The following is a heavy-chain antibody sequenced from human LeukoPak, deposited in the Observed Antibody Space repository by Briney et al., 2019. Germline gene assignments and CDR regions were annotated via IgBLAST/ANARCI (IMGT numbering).Heavy chain of an antibody. CDR3: TREGYDILTGYYIVD. Sequence: SETLSLTCAAYGGSFSGYYWTWIRQPLGKGLEWMAEINHRGSSNYNPSLKSRVTISVDTSKNQFSLKLSSVTAADTAVYYCTREGYDILTGYYIVDWGQGTLVTVSS. CDR2: INHRGSS. J-gene: IGHJ4*02. D-gene: IGHD3-9*01. V-gene: IGHV4-34*01. CDR1: GGSFSGYY.